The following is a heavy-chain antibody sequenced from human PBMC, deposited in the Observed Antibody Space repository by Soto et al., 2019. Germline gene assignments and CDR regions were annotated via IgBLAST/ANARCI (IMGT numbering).Heavy chain of an antibody. V-gene: IGHV4-59*01. D-gene: IGHD4-4*01. CDR3: ARALDYSDNWFDP. Sequence: SETLSLTCTVSGGSISSYYWSWIRQPPGKGLEWIGYIYYRGSTNYNPSLKSRVTISVDTSKNQFSLKLSSVTAADTAVYYCARALDYSDNWFDPWGQGTLVTVSS. CDR2: IYYRGST. CDR1: GGSISSYY. J-gene: IGHJ5*02.